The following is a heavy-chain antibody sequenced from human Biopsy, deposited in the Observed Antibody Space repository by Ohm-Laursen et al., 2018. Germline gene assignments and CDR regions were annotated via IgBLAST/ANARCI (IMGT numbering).Heavy chain of an antibody. D-gene: IGHD1-26*01. CDR3: ARHAPSYSGSYWRYFDL. Sequence: GTLSLTCTVSGGSISSSTTYYWAWLRQPPGKGLEWIGSIYNTETTFYNPSLKSRVTISVDTSMNHLSLRLTSVTAADTAVYYCARHAPSYSGSYWRYFDLWGRGTLATVSS. J-gene: IGHJ2*01. V-gene: IGHV4-39*01. CDR2: IYNTETT. CDR1: GGSISSSTTYY.